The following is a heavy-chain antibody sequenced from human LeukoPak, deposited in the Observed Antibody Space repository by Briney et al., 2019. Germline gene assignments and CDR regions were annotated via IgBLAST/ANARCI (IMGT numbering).Heavy chain of an antibody. Sequence: GGSLRLSCAASGFNFSSYWMSWVRQAPGKGLEWVANIKQDGSEKYYVDSVKGRFTNSRDNAKNSLYLQMNSLRAEDTAVYYCARELDYDILTGYSYYFDYWGQGTLVTVSS. CDR3: ARELDYDILTGYSYYFDY. J-gene: IGHJ4*02. CDR2: IKQDGSEK. D-gene: IGHD3-9*01. CDR1: GFNFSSYW. V-gene: IGHV3-7*01.